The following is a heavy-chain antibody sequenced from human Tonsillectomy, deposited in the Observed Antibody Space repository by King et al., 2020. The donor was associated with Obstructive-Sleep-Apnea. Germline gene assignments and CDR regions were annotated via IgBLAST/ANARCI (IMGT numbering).Heavy chain of an antibody. Sequence: VQLVESGAEVKKPGESLKISCKGSGYSFTSYWIGWVRQMPGKGLEWMGIIYPGDSDTRYSPSFEGQVTISADQSISTAYLQWRSLKASDTAMYYCARLAYCGADCLGYFHQWGQGTLVTVSS. J-gene: IGHJ1*01. V-gene: IGHV5-51*01. CDR1: GYSFTSYW. CDR2: IYPGDSDT. D-gene: IGHD2-21*02. CDR3: ARLAYCGADCLGYFHQ.